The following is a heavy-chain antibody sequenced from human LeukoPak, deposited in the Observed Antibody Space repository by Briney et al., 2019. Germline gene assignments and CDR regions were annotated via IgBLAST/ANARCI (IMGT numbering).Heavy chain of an antibody. Sequence: KESGPTLVKPTQTLTLTCTFSGFSLSTSRVGVGWIRQPPGKALEWLALIYWDDDKRYSTSLKSRPTITKDTSKNQVVLTMTNMDPVDTATYYCAHRPVGFGGLAFDIWGQGTMVTVSS. CDR2: IYWDDDK. CDR3: AHRPVGFGGLAFDI. V-gene: IGHV2-5*02. CDR1: GFSLSTSRVG. D-gene: IGHD3-10*01. J-gene: IGHJ3*02.